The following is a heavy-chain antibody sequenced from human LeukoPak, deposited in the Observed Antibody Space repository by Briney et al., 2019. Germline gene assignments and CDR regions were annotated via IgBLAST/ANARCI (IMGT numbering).Heavy chain of an antibody. D-gene: IGHD3-16*01. V-gene: IGHV3-49*03. CDR3: TKRGGSADDY. CDR1: GFTFGDYA. Sequence: GGSLRLSCTGSGFTFGDYAMTWFRQAPGKGLEWVSFIRSKVYGGTTEYAASVKGRFTISRDDSKNIAYLEMNSLKTEDTAVYYCTKRGGSADDYWGQGTLVTVSS. J-gene: IGHJ4*02. CDR2: IRSKVYGGTT.